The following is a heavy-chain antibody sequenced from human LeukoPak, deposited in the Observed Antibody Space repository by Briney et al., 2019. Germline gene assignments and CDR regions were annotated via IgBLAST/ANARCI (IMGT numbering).Heavy chain of an antibody. D-gene: IGHD6-13*01. J-gene: IGHJ5*02. V-gene: IGHV3-23*01. CDR3: AKDYSSSWYGGYDWFDP. CDR2: ISGSGGST. Sequence: GGSLRLSCAASGFTFSSYAMSWVRQAPGKGLEWVSAISGSGGSTYYADSVKGRFTISRDNSKNTLYLKMNSLRAEDTAVYYCAKDYSSSWYGGYDWFDPWGQGTLVTVSS. CDR1: GFTFSSYA.